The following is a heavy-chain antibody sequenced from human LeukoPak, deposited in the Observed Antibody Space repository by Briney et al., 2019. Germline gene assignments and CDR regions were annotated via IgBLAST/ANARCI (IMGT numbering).Heavy chain of an antibody. D-gene: IGHD3-16*01. Sequence: ASVKVSCKASGGTFSSYAISWVRQAPGQGLELMGWISAYNGNTNYAQKLQGRVTMTTDTSTSTAYMELRSLRSDDTAVYYCARDRGSWGADYWGQGTLVTVSS. CDR3: ARDRGSWGADY. CDR2: ISAYNGNT. J-gene: IGHJ4*02. V-gene: IGHV1-18*01. CDR1: GGTFSSYA.